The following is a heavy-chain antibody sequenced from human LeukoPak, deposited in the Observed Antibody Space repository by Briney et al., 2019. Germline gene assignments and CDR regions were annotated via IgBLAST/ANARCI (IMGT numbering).Heavy chain of an antibody. Sequence: GVSLRLSCAASGFTVSSNYMSWVRQAPGKGLEWVSVIYSGGSTYYADSVKGRFTISRDNSKNTLYLQMNSLRAEDTAVYYCARAAPYCSSTSCYYYYYGMDVWGQGTTVTVSS. CDR1: GFTVSSNY. D-gene: IGHD2-2*01. CDR2: IYSGGST. J-gene: IGHJ6*02. V-gene: IGHV3-66*01. CDR3: ARAAPYCSSTSCYYYYYGMDV.